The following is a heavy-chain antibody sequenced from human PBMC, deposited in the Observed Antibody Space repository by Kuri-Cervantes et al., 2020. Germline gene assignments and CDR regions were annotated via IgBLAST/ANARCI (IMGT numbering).Heavy chain of an antibody. CDR2: IYYSGTT. Sequence: SETLSLTCTVSGGSINSGDYYWNWIRRPPGKGLEWIGYIYYSGTTYYNPSLKSRVTISVDTSKNQFSLKLSSVTAADTAVYYCAREYYGGYYYYMDVWGKGTTVTVSS. J-gene: IGHJ6*03. V-gene: IGHV4-30-4*08. CDR1: GGSINSGDYY. CDR3: AREYYGGYYYYMDV. D-gene: IGHD2-21*01.